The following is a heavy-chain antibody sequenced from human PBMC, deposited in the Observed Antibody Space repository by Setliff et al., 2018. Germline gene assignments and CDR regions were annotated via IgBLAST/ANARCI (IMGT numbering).Heavy chain of an antibody. J-gene: IGHJ4*02. V-gene: IGHV1-18*01. Sequence: ASVKVSCKASGYTFTSYAMSWMRQAPGQGLEWMGWISPYNGDTRFQQKFQDRVTVTMDTSTSTVYMELRSLRSDDTAVYYCARSSAPSVVLAADFDFWGLGTPVTVSS. CDR2: ISPYNGDT. CDR3: ARSSAPSVVLAADFDF. CDR1: GYTFTSYA. D-gene: IGHD3-3*01.